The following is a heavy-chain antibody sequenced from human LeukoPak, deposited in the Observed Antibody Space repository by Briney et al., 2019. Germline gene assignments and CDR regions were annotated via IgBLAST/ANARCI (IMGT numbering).Heavy chain of an antibody. CDR1: GGTFISYA. D-gene: IGHD1-26*01. Sequence: ASVKVSCTASGGTFISYAISWVRQAPGQGLEWMGGIIPIFGTANYAQKFQGRVTITADESTSTAYMELSSLRSEDTAVYYCARGGFSYPRAPFDYWGQGTLVTVSS. J-gene: IGHJ4*02. CDR2: IIPIFGTA. CDR3: ARGGFSYPRAPFDY. V-gene: IGHV1-69*13.